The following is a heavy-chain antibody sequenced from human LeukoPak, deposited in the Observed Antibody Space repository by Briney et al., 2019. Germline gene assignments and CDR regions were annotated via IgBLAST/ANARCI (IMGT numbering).Heavy chain of an antibody. Sequence: GASVKVSCKVSGYTLTELSMHWVRQAPGKGPEWVGGFDPEDGETIYAQKFQGRVTMTEDTSTDTAYMKLSSLRSEDTAVYYCALIRITMVRGVILGANFDYWGQGTLVTVSS. V-gene: IGHV1-24*01. J-gene: IGHJ4*02. CDR1: GYTLTELS. CDR2: FDPEDGET. CDR3: ALIRITMVRGVILGANFDY. D-gene: IGHD3-10*01.